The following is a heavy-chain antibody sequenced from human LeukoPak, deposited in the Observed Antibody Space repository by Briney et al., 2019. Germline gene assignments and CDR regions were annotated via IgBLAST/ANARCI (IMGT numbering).Heavy chain of an antibody. Sequence: GGSLRLSCAASGFTLSSYWGNWVPRAPREGRERGANKKQDEREKNSVDSVKGRLPMSRDNAKNSLYLKMNNLRAEDTAVYYCARVLDSSTSRYQSLKYWGQGTLVTVSS. CDR3: ARVLDSSTSRYQSLKY. V-gene: IGHV3-7*01. J-gene: IGHJ1*01. D-gene: IGHD2-2*01. CDR2: KKQDEREK. CDR1: GFTLSSYW.